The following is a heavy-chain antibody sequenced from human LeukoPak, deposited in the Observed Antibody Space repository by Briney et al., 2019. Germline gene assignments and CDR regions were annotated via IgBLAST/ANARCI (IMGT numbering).Heavy chain of an antibody. J-gene: IGHJ4*02. D-gene: IGHD2-15*01. CDR1: GFSFSTYV. Sequence: PGGSLRLSCAASGFSFSTYVMTWVRQPPGKGLEWVSSITGRGTSTYYADSVKGRFTISRDNSKNTVYLQMDGLRVEDTAVYYCARDKVVVAGFDYWGQGTLVAVSA. CDR2: ITGRGTST. V-gene: IGHV3-23*01. CDR3: ARDKVVVAGFDY.